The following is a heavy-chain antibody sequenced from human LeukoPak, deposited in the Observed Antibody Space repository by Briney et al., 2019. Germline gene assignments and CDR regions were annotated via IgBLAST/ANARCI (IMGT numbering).Heavy chain of an antibody. CDR1: GFTFSNYW. CDR3: ARDNGLMHGVYYMDV. D-gene: IGHD2-8*01. CDR2: IKQDGSEK. Sequence: PGGSLRLSCAASGFTFSNYWMTWVRQAPGKGLEWVADIKQDGSEKLYVNSVRGRFTISRDNAKMSLFLQMNSLRAEDTAVYYCARDNGLMHGVYYMDVWGKETTVTVS. J-gene: IGHJ6*03. V-gene: IGHV3-7*01.